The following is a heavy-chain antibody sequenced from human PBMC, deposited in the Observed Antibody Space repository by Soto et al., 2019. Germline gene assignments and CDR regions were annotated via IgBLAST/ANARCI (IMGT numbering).Heavy chain of an antibody. D-gene: IGHD4-17*01. J-gene: IGHJ3*01. CDR3: ATTVTRLIGFDF. CDR1: AFPLRRHS. V-gene: IGHV3-53*01. Sequence: SCLVCAFPLRRHSVSCLNQIPGKGMEWVSILYASDSTFYADSVEGRFTISRDNSKNTVYLQLNSLRAEDTAVYYCATTVTRLIGFDFWGQVKMFT. CDR2: LYASDST.